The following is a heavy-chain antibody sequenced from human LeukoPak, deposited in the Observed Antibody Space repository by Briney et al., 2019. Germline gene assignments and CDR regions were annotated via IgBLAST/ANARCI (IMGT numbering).Heavy chain of an antibody. V-gene: IGHV4-59*11. Sequence: SETLSLTCAVSGDSISSHYWSWIRQPPGKGLEWIGYIDYSGVTNYNPSLKSRVTISVDTSKKQFSLNLSSVTAADTAVYYCARGHYYDTSGDYWGQGTLVTVSS. CDR2: IDYSGVT. J-gene: IGHJ4*02. CDR3: ARGHYYDTSGDY. CDR1: GDSISSHY. D-gene: IGHD3-22*01.